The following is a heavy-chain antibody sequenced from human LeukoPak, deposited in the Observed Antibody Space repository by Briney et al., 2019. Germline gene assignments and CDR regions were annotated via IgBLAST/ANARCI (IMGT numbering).Heavy chain of an antibody. J-gene: IGHJ5*02. CDR3: ARDWDELLVGPFDP. CDR2: ISAYNGNT. V-gene: IGHV1-18*01. CDR1: GYTFTSYG. Sequence: GASVKVSCKASGYTFTSYGISWVRQAPGQGLEWMGWISAYNGNTDYAQKLQGRVTMTTDTSTSTAYMELRSLRSDDTAVYYCARDWDELLVGPFDPWGQGTLVTVSS. D-gene: IGHD6-13*01.